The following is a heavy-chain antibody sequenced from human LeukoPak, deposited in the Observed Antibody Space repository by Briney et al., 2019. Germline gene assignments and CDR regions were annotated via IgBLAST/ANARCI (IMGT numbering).Heavy chain of an antibody. Sequence: GGSLRLSCAASGFTFSASAVHWVRQASGKGLEWIGRIRSKANNYATAYAGSLKGRFTVSRDDSKNTAYLQMNSLKTEDSAVYFCARDSSSEGPLDYWGQGTLVAVSS. CDR2: IRSKANNYAT. D-gene: IGHD6-6*01. CDR1: GFTFSASA. CDR3: ARDSSSEGPLDY. J-gene: IGHJ4*02. V-gene: IGHV3-73*01.